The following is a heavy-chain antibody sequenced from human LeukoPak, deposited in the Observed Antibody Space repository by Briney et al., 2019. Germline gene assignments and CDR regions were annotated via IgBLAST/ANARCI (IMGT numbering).Heavy chain of an antibody. CDR3: ARRYCSGGSCYFIMDY. CDR1: GGTFSSYA. D-gene: IGHD2-15*01. V-gene: IGHV1-3*01. J-gene: IGHJ4*02. CDR2: INAGNGNT. Sequence: ASVKVYCKASGGTFSSYAISWVRQAPGQGLQWMGWINAGNGNTKYSQNFQGRVTITRDTSASTAYMELSSLRSEDTAVYYCARRYCSGGSCYFIMDYWGQGTLVTVSS.